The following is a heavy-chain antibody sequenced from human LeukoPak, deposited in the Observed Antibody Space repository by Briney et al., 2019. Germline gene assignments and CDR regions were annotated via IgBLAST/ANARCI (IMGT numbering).Heavy chain of an antibody. CDR2: ISSSSSYI. J-gene: IGHJ4*02. D-gene: IGHD3-9*01. CDR1: GFTFSSYS. CDR3: AKCGLLTGYYYFDY. Sequence: GGSLRLSCAASGFTFSSYSMNWVRQAPGKGLEWVSSISSSSSYIYYADSVKGRFTISRDNAKNSLYLQMNSLRAEDTAVYYCAKCGLLTGYYYFDYWGQGTLVTVSS. V-gene: IGHV3-21*01.